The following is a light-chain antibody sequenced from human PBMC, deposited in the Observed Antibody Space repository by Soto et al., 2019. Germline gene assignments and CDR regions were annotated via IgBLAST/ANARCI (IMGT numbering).Light chain of an antibody. CDR3: QQYNNWPGT. Sequence: EIVMTQSPATLSVSAGERAALSCRASQSVSRNLAWYQQKPGHAPRLLIDGASSRATGIPARFSGSGSGTEFTLTISSLQSEDFAVYYCQQYNNWPGTFGQGTKVEIK. J-gene: IGKJ1*01. V-gene: IGKV3-15*01. CDR2: GAS. CDR1: QSVSRN.